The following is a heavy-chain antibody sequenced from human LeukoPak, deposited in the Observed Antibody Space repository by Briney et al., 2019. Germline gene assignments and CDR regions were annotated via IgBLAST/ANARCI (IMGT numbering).Heavy chain of an antibody. CDR3: ARENGRDYYYGMDV. D-gene: IGHD2-8*01. CDR2: IIPILGIA. CDR1: GYTFTSYD. J-gene: IGHJ6*02. Sequence: ASVKVSCKASGYTFTSYDINWVRQATGQGLEWMGRIIPILGIANYAQKFQGRVTITADKSTSTAYMELSSLRSEDMAVYYCARENGRDYYYGMDVWGQGTTVTVSS. V-gene: IGHV1-69*04.